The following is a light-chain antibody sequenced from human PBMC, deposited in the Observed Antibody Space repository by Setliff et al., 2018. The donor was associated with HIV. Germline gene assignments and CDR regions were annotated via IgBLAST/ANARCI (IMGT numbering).Light chain of an antibody. CDR3: SSYTTSNTYV. CDR1: SSDVGDFQS. CDR2: EIN. J-gene: IGLJ1*01. Sequence: QSVLTQPASVSGSPGQSITISCTGISSDVGDFQSVSWYQQHPGKAPKLMIYEINDRPSGVPDRFSESKSGNTASLTISGLQAEDEVDYYCSSYTTSNTYVFGTGTKVTVL. V-gene: IGLV2-14*01.